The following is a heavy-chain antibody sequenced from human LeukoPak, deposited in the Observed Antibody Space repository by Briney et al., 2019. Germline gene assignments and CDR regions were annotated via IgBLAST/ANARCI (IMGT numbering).Heavy chain of an antibody. CDR2: VSSSSSYI. D-gene: IGHD1-26*01. CDR3: ARRRYSGSYVGLDP. CDR1: GFTFSSYS. J-gene: IGHJ5*02. Sequence: GGSLRLSCAASGFTFSSYSMNWGRQAPGKGLEWVSSVSSSSSYIYYADSVKGRFTISRDNAKNSLYLQMNSLRAEDTAVYYCARRRYSGSYVGLDPWGQGTLVTVSS. V-gene: IGHV3-21*01.